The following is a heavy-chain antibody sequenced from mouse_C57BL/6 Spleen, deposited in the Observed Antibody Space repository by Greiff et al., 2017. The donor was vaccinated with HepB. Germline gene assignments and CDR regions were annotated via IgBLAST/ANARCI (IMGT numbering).Heavy chain of an antibody. J-gene: IGHJ4*01. V-gene: IGHV5-17*01. CDR3: ARGETVVATDY. D-gene: IGHD1-1*01. Sequence: DVHLVESGGGLVKPGGSLKLSCAASGFTFSDYGMHWVRQAPEKGLEWVAYISSGSSTIYYADTVKGRFTISRDNAKNTLFLQMTSLRSEDTAMYYCARGETVVATDYWGQGTSVTVSS. CDR2: ISSGSSTI. CDR1: GFTFSDYG.